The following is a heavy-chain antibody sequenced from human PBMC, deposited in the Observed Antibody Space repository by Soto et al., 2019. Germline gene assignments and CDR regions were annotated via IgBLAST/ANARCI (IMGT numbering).Heavy chain of an antibody. J-gene: IGHJ4*02. CDR3: AKHHSSGRRYFDY. CDR1: GFTFSAYS. V-gene: IGHV3-48*04. CDR2: IGSTGSVT. Sequence: GGSLRLSCAASGFTFSAYSMNWVRQAPGKGLEWVSFIGSTGSVTHYADSVMGRSTISRDNSKNTLFLQVNSLGAEDTALYHRAKHHSSGRRYFDYWGQGTLVTVSS. D-gene: IGHD6-19*01.